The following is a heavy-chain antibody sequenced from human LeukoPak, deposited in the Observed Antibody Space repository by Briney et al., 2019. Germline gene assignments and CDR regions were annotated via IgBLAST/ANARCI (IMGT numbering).Heavy chain of an antibody. CDR3: ARGTGYYVFDY. V-gene: IGHV4-4*07. J-gene: IGHJ4*02. CDR2: IHTSGST. CDR1: SDSISTYS. Sequence: PSETLSLTCTVSSDSISTYSWSWIRQPAGKGLEWIGRIHTSGSTNYNPSLKSRVTMSVDTSKNQFSLKLSSVTVADTAVYYCARGTGYYVFDYWGQGILVTVSS. D-gene: IGHD3-9*01.